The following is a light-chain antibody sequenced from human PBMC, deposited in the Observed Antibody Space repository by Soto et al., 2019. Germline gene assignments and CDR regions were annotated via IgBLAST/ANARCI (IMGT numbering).Light chain of an antibody. J-gene: IGKJ1*01. Sequence: DIQMTQSPSSLSASVGDRVTITCRASQSISSYLNWYQQKPGKAPKLLIYAASNLQSGVPSRFNGSRSGTDFTLAISSLQPEDFATYYCQQSYSTRWTFGQGTQVELK. CDR3: QQSYSTRWT. CDR1: QSISSY. CDR2: AAS. V-gene: IGKV1-39*01.